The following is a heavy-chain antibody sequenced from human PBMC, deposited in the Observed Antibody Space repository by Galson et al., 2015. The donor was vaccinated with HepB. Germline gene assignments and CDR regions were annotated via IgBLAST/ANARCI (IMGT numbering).Heavy chain of an antibody. J-gene: IGHJ4*02. CDR3: ARDSHSKERADH. Sequence: SLRLSCAASGFTVSSDYMSWVRQALGKGLEWVSIIYDADSTHYADSVKGRFAISRDTSKNTLFLQMDSLRVEDTAVYYCARDSHSKERADHWGRGTLVTVSS. V-gene: IGHV3-53*01. CDR2: IYDADST. CDR1: GFTVSSDY. D-gene: IGHD5-24*01.